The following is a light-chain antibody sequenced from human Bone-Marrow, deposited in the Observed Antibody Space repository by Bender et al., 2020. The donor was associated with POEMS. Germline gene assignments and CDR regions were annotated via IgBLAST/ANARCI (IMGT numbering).Light chain of an antibody. Sequence: QLVLTQSPSASASVGASVKLTCTLSSGHSSNAISWHQQQPDKGPRYLMKLNSDGSHNKGDGIPDRFSGSSSGAERYLTISSLQSEDEADYYCQTWGTGIRWVFGGGTKLTVL. V-gene: IGLV4-69*01. CDR3: QTWGTGIRWV. CDR2: LNSDGSH. J-gene: IGLJ3*02. CDR1: SGHSSNA.